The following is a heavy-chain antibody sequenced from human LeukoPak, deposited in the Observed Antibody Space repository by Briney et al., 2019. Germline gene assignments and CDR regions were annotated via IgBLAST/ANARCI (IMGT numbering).Heavy chain of an antibody. J-gene: IGHJ6*03. CDR3: ARTTEGYAGGPGYSYYYYMDV. CDR2: IHYSGST. CDR1: GGSISSYY. Sequence: PSETLSLTCTVSGGSISSYYWNWIRQPPGQGLEWIGYIHYSGSTHYNPSLKSQVTISVDTSKNQVSLKLRSVTAADTAVYYCARTTEGYAGGPGYSYYYYMDVWGKGTTVTISS. D-gene: IGHD5-12*01. V-gene: IGHV4-59*01.